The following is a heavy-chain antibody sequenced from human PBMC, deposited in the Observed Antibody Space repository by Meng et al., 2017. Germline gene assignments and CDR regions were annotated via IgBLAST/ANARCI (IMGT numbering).Heavy chain of an antibody. CDR3: ARDIAGCFGY. Sequence: QGPLGRSGAAVKKPESSVKVSCKASGGTFSSYAISWVRQAPGQGLEWMGGIIPIFGTANYAQKFQGRVTITADESTSTAYMELSSLRSEDTAVYYCARDIAGCFGYWGQGTLVTVSS. J-gene: IGHJ4*02. V-gene: IGHV1-69*01. D-gene: IGHD6-13*01. CDR1: GGTFSSYA. CDR2: IIPIFGTA.